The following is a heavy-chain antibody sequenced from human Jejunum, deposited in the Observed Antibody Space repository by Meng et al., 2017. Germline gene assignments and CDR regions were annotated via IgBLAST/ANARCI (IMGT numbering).Heavy chain of an antibody. CDR2: VSPSSGNT. D-gene: IGHD3-16*01. J-gene: IGHJ4*02. CDR1: GYTFTTYD. V-gene: IGHV1-8*01. CDR3: ARGVGDLGDY. Sequence: QVQLVQSGAERKTPGASMKVSCKASGYTFTTYDINWVRQATGQGLKWMGWVSPSSGNTRYAQKFQGRVTMTRDTSISTVYMELTSLKSDDTAVYYCARGVGDLGDYWGQGTLVTVSS.